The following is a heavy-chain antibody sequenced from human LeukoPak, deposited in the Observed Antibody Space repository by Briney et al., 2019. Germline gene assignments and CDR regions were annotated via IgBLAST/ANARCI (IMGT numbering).Heavy chain of an antibody. Sequence: PSETLSLACTVSGGSISSYYWSWIRQPPGKGLEWVGYIYYSGSTNYNPSLKSRVHISVDPSKNQFSLKLSSVTAADTAVYYCARYSSGSYLFDYWGQGTLVTVSS. CDR3: ARYSSGSYLFDY. J-gene: IGHJ4*02. V-gene: IGHV4-59*08. CDR2: IYYSGST. D-gene: IGHD3-10*01. CDR1: GGSISSYY.